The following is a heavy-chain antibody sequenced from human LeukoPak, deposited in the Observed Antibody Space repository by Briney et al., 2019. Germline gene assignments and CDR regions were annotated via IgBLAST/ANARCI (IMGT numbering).Heavy chain of an antibody. CDR2: IYSGGST. V-gene: IGHV3-66*01. J-gene: IGHJ4*02. CDR1: GFTVSSNY. Sequence: GGSLRLSCAASGFTVSSNYMSWVRQAPGKGLEWVSVIYSGGSTYYADSVKGRFTISRDSSKNTLYLQMNSLRAEDTAVYYCARDIGVGATTTFDYWGQGTLVTVSS. D-gene: IGHD1-26*01. CDR3: ARDIGVGATTTFDY.